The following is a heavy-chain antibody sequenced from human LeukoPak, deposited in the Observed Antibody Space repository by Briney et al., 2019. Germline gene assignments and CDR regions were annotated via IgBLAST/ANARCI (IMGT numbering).Heavy chain of an antibody. V-gene: IGHV4-39*07. D-gene: IGHD6-13*01. CDR2: IYYSGST. J-gene: IGHJ4*02. Sequence: PSETLSLTCTVSGGSISSSSYYWGWIRQPPGKGLEWIGSIYYSGSTYYNPSLKSRVTISVDTSKNQFSLKLSSVTAADTAVYYCAGDPDPRQLYLGFEFPLWGQGTLVTVSS. CDR1: GGSISSSSYY. CDR3: AGDPDPRQLYLGFEFPL.